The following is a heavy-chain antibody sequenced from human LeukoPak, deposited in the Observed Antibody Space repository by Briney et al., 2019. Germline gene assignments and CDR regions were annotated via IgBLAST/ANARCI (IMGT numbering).Heavy chain of an antibody. Sequence: PSETLSLTCTVSGGSINYSSYYWGWIRQPPGKGLEWIGSIYYTGSTYYSPSLKSRVTISVDTSKNQFSLKLSSVTAADTAVYYCAGLVGVWSAFDIWGQGTMVTVSS. CDR1: GGSINYSSYY. V-gene: IGHV4-39*07. CDR3: AGLVGVWSAFDI. J-gene: IGHJ3*02. D-gene: IGHD1-26*01. CDR2: IYYTGST.